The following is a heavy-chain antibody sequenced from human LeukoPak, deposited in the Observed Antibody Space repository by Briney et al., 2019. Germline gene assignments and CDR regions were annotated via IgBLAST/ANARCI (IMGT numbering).Heavy chain of an antibody. D-gene: IGHD3-9*01. CDR3: ASWGKYYDILTGYYYYYMDV. V-gene: IGHV1-69*11. CDR1: GGTFSSYA. J-gene: IGHJ6*03. CDR2: IIPIPGTA. Sequence: VASVKVSCKASGGTFSSYAISWVRQAPGHRRELMGRIIPIPGTANYAQKFQGRVTITTDESTSTAYVELGSLRSEDTAVYYCASWGKYYDILTGYYYYYMDVWGKGTTVTVSS.